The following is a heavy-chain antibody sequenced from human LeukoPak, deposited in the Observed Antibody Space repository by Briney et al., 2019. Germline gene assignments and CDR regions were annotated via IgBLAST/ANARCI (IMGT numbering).Heavy chain of an antibody. CDR3: ARDLSGAGYRPPWLDSSGYSPWFDP. J-gene: IGHJ5*02. D-gene: IGHD3-22*01. V-gene: IGHV1-2*02. CDR2: INPNSGGT. Sequence: GASVKVSCKASGYTFTGYYMHWVRQAPGQGLEWMGWINPNSGGTNYAQKFQGRATMTTDTSTSTAYMELRSLRSDDTAVYYCARDLSGAGYRPPWLDSSGYSPWFDPWGQGTLVTVSS. CDR1: GYTFTGYY.